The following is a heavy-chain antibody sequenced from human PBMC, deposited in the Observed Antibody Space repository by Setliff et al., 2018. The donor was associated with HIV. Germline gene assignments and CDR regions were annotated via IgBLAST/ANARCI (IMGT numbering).Heavy chain of an antibody. Sequence: GASVKVSCKASGYTFTRYGISWVRQAPGQGLEWMGWISANNGNTKYAQRLQGRVTMTTDTFTSTAYMDLRSLRSDDTAVYFCARDGEYQVLHYYYSGMDVWGQGTTVTVSS. D-gene: IGHD2-2*01. J-gene: IGHJ6*02. CDR2: ISANNGNT. V-gene: IGHV1-18*01. CDR3: ARDGEYQVLHYYYSGMDV. CDR1: GYTFTRYG.